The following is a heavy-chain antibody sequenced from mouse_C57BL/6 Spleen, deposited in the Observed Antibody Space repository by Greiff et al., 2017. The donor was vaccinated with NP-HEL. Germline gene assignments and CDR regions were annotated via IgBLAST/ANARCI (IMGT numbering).Heavy chain of an antibody. CDR1: GYTFTDHT. D-gene: IGHD2-4*01. CDR2: IYPRDGST. CDR3: ARDYYDYDGDWYFDV. J-gene: IGHJ1*03. Sequence: QVQLQQSDAELVKPGASVKISCKVSGYTFTDHTIHWMKQRPEQGLEWIGYIYPRDGSTKYNEKFKGKATVTADKSSSTAYMQLNSLTSEDSAVYVCARDYYDYDGDWYFDVWGTGTTVTVSS. V-gene: IGHV1-78*01.